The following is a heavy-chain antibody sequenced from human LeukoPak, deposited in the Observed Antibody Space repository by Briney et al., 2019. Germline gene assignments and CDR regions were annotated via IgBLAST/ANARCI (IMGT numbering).Heavy chain of an antibody. D-gene: IGHD2-21*01. J-gene: IGHJ3*02. Sequence: SETLSLTCTVSGRSISSYYWSWIRQPPGKGLEWLGYIYYSGSTNYNPSLKSRVTISVDTSKNQFSLKLSSVTAADTAVYYCASGHSKGAFDIWGQGTMVTVSS. CDR3: ASGHSKGAFDI. CDR2: IYYSGST. CDR1: GRSISSYY. V-gene: IGHV4-59*01.